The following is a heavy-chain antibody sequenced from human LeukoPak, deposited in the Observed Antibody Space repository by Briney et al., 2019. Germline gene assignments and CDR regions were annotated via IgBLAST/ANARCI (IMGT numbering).Heavy chain of an antibody. CDR2: IIPIFGTA. Sequence: SVKVSCKASGGTFSSYAISWVRQAPGQGLEWMGGIIPIFGTANYAQKFQGRVTITADESTSTAYMELSSLRSEDTAVYYCAKAPPPLDLLRYFDWLSYFDYWGQGTLVTVSS. J-gene: IGHJ4*02. CDR1: GGTFSSYA. V-gene: IGHV1-69*13. D-gene: IGHD3-9*01. CDR3: AKAPPPLDLLRYFDWLSYFDY.